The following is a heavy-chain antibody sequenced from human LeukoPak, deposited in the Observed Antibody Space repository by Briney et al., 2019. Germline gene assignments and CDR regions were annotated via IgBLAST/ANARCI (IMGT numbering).Heavy chain of an antibody. Sequence: ASVKVSCKASGYTFTSYNINWVRQATGKGPEWMGWMSPNSGNTGYAQKVQGRVTMTRNTSKSSVYMEMSSLRSEDTAVYYCARRGVGYDGNFGYWGQGTLVTVSS. CDR1: GYTFTSYN. J-gene: IGHJ4*02. CDR2: MSPNSGNT. D-gene: IGHD5-12*01. CDR3: ARRGVGYDGNFGY. V-gene: IGHV1-8*01.